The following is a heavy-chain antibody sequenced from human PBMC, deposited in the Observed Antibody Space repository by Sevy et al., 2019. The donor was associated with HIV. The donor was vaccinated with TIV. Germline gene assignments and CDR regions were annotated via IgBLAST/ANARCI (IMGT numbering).Heavy chain of an antibody. CDR2: LSGTSSTI. CDR3: ARWGYGVESLWAFDY. Sequence: GGSLRLSCVASGFTFSSFAMNWVRQAPGKGLEWVSYLSGTSSTIYYADSVKGRFTVSRDNGKNSLYLQMNNLRAEDTAVYYCARWGYGVESLWAFDYWGQGTLVTVSS. CDR1: GFTFSSFA. D-gene: IGHD2-8*01. V-gene: IGHV3-48*01. J-gene: IGHJ4*02.